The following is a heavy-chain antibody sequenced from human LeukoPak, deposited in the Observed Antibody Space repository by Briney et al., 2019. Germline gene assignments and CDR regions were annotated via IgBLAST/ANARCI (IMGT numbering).Heavy chain of an antibody. CDR3: AKNGDRGAYCSGGTCYPYYYYYMDV. CDR2: IRYDGTNT. J-gene: IGHJ6*03. Sequence: GGSLRLSCAASGFSFSDYDMHWVRQAPGKGLEWVTFIRYDGTNTYADSVRGRFTISRDNSRNTLYLQMNSLRAEDTAIYYCAKNGDRGAYCSGGTCYPYYYYYMDVWGKGTTVTISS. V-gene: IGHV3-30*02. D-gene: IGHD2-15*01. CDR1: GFSFSDYD.